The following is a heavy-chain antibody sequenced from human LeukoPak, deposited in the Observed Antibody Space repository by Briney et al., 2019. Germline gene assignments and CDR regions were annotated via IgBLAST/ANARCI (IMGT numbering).Heavy chain of an antibody. CDR2: IYTSGST. Sequence: SETLSLTCTVSGGSISTYYWSWIRQPAGKGLEWIGRIYTSGSTNYNPSLKSRVTMSVDTSKNQFSLKLSSVTAADTAVYYCARMNSSGWPYFFDHWGQGTLVTVSS. J-gene: IGHJ4*02. D-gene: IGHD6-19*01. CDR3: ARMNSSGWPYFFDH. V-gene: IGHV4-4*07. CDR1: GGSISTYY.